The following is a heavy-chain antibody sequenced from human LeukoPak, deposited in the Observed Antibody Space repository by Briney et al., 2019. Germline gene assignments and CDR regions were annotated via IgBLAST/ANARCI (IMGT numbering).Heavy chain of an antibody. CDR3: ARNSSSSWGYYSMDV. CDR1: GASISSYS. J-gene: IGHJ6*03. D-gene: IGHD6-13*01. V-gene: IGHV4-59*01. Sequence: NPSETLSLTCSVSGASISSYSWSWIRQTPGKGLEWIGYIYNSATTNYNPSLKSRLTMSVDTSKNQISLKLTSVTAADTAVYYCARNSSSSWGYYSMDVWGKGTMATVSS. CDR2: IYNSATT.